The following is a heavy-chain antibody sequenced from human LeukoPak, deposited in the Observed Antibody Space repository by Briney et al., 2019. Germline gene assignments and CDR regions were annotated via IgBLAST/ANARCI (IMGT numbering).Heavy chain of an antibody. J-gene: IGHJ5*02. V-gene: IGHV3-7*01. CDR3: ARDMDSSSWYPSNNWFDP. CDR2: IKQDGSEK. Sequence: GGSLRLSCAASGFTFSSYWMSLVRQAPGKGLEGVANIKQDGSEKYYVDSVKGRFTISRDNAKNSLYLQMNSLRAEDTAVYYCARDMDSSSWYPSNNWFDPWGQGTLVTVSS. D-gene: IGHD6-13*01. CDR1: GFTFSSYW.